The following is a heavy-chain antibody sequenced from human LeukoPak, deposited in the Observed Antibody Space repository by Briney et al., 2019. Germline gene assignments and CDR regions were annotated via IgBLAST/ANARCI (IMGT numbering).Heavy chain of an antibody. D-gene: IGHD1-26*01. Sequence: GGSLRLSCAASGFSFSSHTMNWVRQAPGKGLEWVSSITISSSYIYYADSVKGRFTISRDNSKNTLYLQTNSLRAEDTAVYYCARGRDLLPTPDFDYWGQGTLVTASP. CDR1: GFSFSSHT. CDR2: ITISSSYI. J-gene: IGHJ4*02. CDR3: ARGRDLLPTPDFDY. V-gene: IGHV3-21*04.